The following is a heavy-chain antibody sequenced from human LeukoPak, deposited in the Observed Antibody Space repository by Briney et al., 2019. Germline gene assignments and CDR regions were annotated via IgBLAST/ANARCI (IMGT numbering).Heavy chain of an antibody. D-gene: IGHD1/OR15-1a*01. CDR1: GFTFSDYP. Sequence: GVSLRLSCAASGFTFSDYPMGWVRQAPGKGLEWVSGISASGTSTYSADSLKGRFTISRDNSRNTLYLQMNSLRAGDTAGYYCEFSSGTLVWGQGTLVTVSS. J-gene: IGHJ4*02. CDR3: EFSSGTLV. CDR2: ISASGTST. V-gene: IGHV3-23*01.